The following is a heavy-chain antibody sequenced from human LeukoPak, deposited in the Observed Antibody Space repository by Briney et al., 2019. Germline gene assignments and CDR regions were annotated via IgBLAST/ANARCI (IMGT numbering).Heavy chain of an antibody. J-gene: IGHJ4*02. D-gene: IGHD2-2*01. CDR3: ARDPIVVVPAAYHDY. Sequence: GGSLRLSCAASGLTLSSYSMNWVRQAQGKGLEWVSSISSISRHTYYADSGKDRFPISRDNAKNSLYLQMDSLRAEDTAVYYCARDPIVVVPAAYHDYWGQGTLVTVSS. CDR2: ISSISRHT. CDR1: GLTLSSYS. V-gene: IGHV3-21*01.